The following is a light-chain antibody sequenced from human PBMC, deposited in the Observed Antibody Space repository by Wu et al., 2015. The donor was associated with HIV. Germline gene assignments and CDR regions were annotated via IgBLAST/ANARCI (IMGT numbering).Light chain of an antibody. V-gene: IGKV3-20*01. CDR2: DAS. CDR1: QRVSSAY. Sequence: EIVLTQSPGTLSLSPGERATLSCRASQRVSSAYLAWYQQKPGQGPRLLIYDASSRATGIPDRFSGSGSGTDFTLTISRLEPEDFAVYYCQQYGSSPPYTFGQGTKLEIK. J-gene: IGKJ2*01. CDR3: QQYGSSPPYT.